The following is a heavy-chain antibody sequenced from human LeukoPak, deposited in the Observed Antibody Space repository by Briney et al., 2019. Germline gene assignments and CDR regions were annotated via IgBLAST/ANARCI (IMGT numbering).Heavy chain of an antibody. Sequence: GGSLRLSCAASGFTFSSYWMSWVRQAPGKGLEWVANIKQDGSEKYYVDSVKGRFTISRDNAKNSLYLQMNSLRAEDTAVYYCAAGYSSGWYNAAFDYWGQGTLVTVSS. CDR1: GFTFSSYW. J-gene: IGHJ4*02. D-gene: IGHD6-19*01. V-gene: IGHV3-7*01. CDR3: AAGYSSGWYNAAFDY. CDR2: IKQDGSEK.